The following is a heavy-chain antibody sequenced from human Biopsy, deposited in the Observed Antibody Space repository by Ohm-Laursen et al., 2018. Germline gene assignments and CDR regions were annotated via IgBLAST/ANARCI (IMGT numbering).Heavy chain of an antibody. CDR3: ARDLPSSYYYAMDV. J-gene: IGHJ6*02. V-gene: IGHV4-4*07. CDR2: TYKGGNT. Sequence: PSETLSLTCIVSGASITSYYWSWIRQPAGKGLEWIGHTYKGGNTNHNPSLKSRVSMSVDTSKNQLSLTLRSVTAADTAVYYCARDLPSSYYYAMDVWGQGTTVTVSS. CDR1: GASITSYY.